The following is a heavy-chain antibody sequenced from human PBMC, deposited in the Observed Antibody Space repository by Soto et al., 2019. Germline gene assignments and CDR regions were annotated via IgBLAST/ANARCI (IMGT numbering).Heavy chain of an antibody. CDR3: ARAFFYQGSDSRGYSFDAFDF. D-gene: IGHD3-22*01. J-gene: IGHJ3*01. Sequence: ASVKVFCKASGYTFTSSCMSWVRQAPGQGLEWMGWISAHTGSSEYAQRFQGRVTMTTDRSTCTAYMELRSLRSDDTAVYYCARAFFYQGSDSRGYSFDAFDFWGPGTLVTVSS. CDR2: ISAHTGSS. CDR1: GYTFTSSC. V-gene: IGHV1-18*01.